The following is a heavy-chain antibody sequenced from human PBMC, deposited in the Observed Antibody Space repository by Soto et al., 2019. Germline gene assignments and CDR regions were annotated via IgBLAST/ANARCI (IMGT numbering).Heavy chain of an antibody. D-gene: IGHD4-17*01. CDR3: AGDVSDYGGNSGGFDY. CDR1: GGTFSSYA. J-gene: IGHJ4*02. CDR2: IIPIFGTA. V-gene: IGHV1-69*01. Sequence: QVQLVQSGAEVKKPGSSVKVSCKASGGTFSSYAISWVRQAPGQGLEWMGGIIPIFGTANYAQKFQGRVTITADESTSKAYMELSSLRSEDTAVYYCAGDVSDYGGNSGGFDYWGQGTLVTVSS.